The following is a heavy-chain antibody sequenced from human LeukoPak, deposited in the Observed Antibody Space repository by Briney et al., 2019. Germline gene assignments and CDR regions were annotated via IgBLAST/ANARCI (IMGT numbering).Heavy chain of an antibody. CDR2: IIPILGIA. Sequence: SVKVSCKASGGTFSSYAISWVRQAPGRGLEWMGRIIPILGIANYAQKFQGRVTITADKSTSTAYMELSSLRSEDTAVYYCARGGARGSGSYFYSVYWGQGTLVTVSS. V-gene: IGHV1-69*04. CDR1: GGTFSSYA. CDR3: ARGGARGSGSYFYSVY. J-gene: IGHJ4*02. D-gene: IGHD3-10*01.